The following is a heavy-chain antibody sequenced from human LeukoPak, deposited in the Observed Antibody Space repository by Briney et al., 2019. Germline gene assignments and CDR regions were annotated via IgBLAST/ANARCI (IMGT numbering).Heavy chain of an antibody. CDR2: IYYNGKT. V-gene: IGHV4-59*08. CDR1: GGSISSYY. Sequence: SETLSLTCTVSGGSISSYYWSWIRQPAGKGLEWIGYIYYNGKTNYSPSLNSRVTISVDTSRNQFSLKLNSVTAADTAVYYCARGGWSVDYWGQGTLVTVSS. CDR3: ARGGWSVDY. D-gene: IGHD6-19*01. J-gene: IGHJ4*02.